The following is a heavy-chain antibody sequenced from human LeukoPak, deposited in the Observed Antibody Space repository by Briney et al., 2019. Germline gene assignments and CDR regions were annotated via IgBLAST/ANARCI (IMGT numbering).Heavy chain of an antibody. CDR3: ASSPPGNPSQYGDYVYFDY. Sequence: ASVKASCKASGYTFTSYAMNWVRQAPGQGLEWMGWINTNTGNPTYAQGFTGRFVFSLDTSVSTAYLQISSLKAEDTAVYYCASSPPGNPSQYGDYVYFDYWGQGTLVTVSS. D-gene: IGHD4-17*01. J-gene: IGHJ4*02. CDR2: INTNTGNP. CDR1: GYTFTSYA. V-gene: IGHV7-4-1*02.